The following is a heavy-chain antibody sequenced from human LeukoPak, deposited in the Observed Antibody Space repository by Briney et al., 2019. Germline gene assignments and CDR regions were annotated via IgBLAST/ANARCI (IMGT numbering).Heavy chain of an antibody. CDR1: GGSIGSHY. V-gene: IGHV4-59*11. J-gene: IGHJ5*02. CDR3: TREHKPGDWNVPGWYFDP. CDR2: VYYTGRT. D-gene: IGHD6-19*01. Sequence: SETLSLTCTVSGGSIGSHYWSWIRQPPGKGLEFIGYVYYTGRTNYNPSLKSRVTVSVDTSKNQFSLKLTSVTAADTAVYYCTREHKPGDWNVPGWYFDPWGQGTLVTVSS.